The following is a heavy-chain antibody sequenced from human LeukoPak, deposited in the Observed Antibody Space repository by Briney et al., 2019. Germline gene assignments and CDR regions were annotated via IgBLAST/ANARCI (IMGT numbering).Heavy chain of an antibody. CDR2: IYSGGST. J-gene: IGHJ4*02. Sequence: QPGGSLRLSRAASGFTVSSNYMSWVRQAPGKGLEWVSVIYSGGSTYYADSVKGRFTISRDNSKNTLYLQMNSLRAEDTAVYYCARDRRDGNYFDYWGQGTLVTVSS. D-gene: IGHD5-24*01. CDR1: GFTVSSNY. CDR3: ARDRRDGNYFDY. V-gene: IGHV3-66*02.